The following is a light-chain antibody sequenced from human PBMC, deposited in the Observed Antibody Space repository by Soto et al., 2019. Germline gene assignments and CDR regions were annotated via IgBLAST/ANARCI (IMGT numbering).Light chain of an antibody. CDR3: SSYTGTSTVI. CDR2: EVS. Sequence: QSALTQPGSVSGSPGQSITIYCTGTSSDVGGYNYVSWYQQHPGKAPKLMIYEVSNRPSGVSNRFSGSKSGNTASLTISGLQTEDEADYYCSSYTGTSTVIFGGGTKVTVL. V-gene: IGLV2-14*01. CDR1: SSDVGGYNY. J-gene: IGLJ2*01.